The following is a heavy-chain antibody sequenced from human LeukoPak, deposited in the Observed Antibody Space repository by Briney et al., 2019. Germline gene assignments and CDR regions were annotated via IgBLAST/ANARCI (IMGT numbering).Heavy chain of an antibody. D-gene: IGHD6-13*01. CDR1: GYIFTSYG. CDR3: ARVLAAAGSYGN. Sequence: ASVRVSCKASGYIFTSYGISWVRQAPGQGLEWMGWISAYNGNTNYAQKLQGRVTMTTDTSTSTAYMELRSLRSDDTAVYYCARVLAAAGSYGNWGQGTLVTVSS. CDR2: ISAYNGNT. V-gene: IGHV1-18*01. J-gene: IGHJ4*02.